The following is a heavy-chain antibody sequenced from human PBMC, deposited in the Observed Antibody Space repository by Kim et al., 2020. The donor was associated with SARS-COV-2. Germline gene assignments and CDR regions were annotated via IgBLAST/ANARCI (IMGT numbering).Heavy chain of an antibody. CDR1: SGSISSGNYY. Sequence: SETLSLTCTVSSGSISSGNYYWNWIRQPAGKGLEWIGRSYINGNTNYNPSLQGRVTMSLDTSKNHFSLRLTSVTAADTAVYYCARGRYSGTGDAYFYYGLDVWGQGTTVTVSS. CDR2: SYINGNT. D-gene: IGHD5-12*01. CDR3: ARGRYSGTGDAYFYYGLDV. V-gene: IGHV4-61*02. J-gene: IGHJ6*02.